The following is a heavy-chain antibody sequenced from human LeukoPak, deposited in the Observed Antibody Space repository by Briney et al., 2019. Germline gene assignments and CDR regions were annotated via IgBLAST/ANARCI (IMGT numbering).Heavy chain of an antibody. V-gene: IGHV3-23*01. CDR3: AKDLRRYFAELFDY. CDR2: ISGSGGST. Sequence: HPGGSLRLSCAASGFTFSSYGMSWVRQAPGKGLEWVSAISGSGGSTYYADSVKGRFTISRDNSKNTLYLQMNSLRAEDTAVYYCAKDLRRYFAELFDYWGQGTLVTVSS. D-gene: IGHD3-9*01. J-gene: IGHJ4*02. CDR1: GFTFSSYG.